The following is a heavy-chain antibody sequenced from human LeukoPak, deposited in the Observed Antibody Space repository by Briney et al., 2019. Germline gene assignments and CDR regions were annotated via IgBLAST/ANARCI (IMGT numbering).Heavy chain of an antibody. Sequence: GGSLRLSCAASGFTFSSYAMSWVRQAPGKGLEWVSAISGSGDSTYYGDSVKGRFTISRDNSKNTLYLQINSLRAEDTAVYYCAKTRPLDSSSWSHGDYWGQGTLVTVSS. CDR2: ISGSGDST. D-gene: IGHD6-13*01. CDR3: AKTRPLDSSSWSHGDY. CDR1: GFTFSSYA. V-gene: IGHV3-23*01. J-gene: IGHJ4*02.